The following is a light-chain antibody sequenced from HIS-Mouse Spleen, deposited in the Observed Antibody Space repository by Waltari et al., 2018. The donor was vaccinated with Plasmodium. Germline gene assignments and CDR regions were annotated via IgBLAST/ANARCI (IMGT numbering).Light chain of an antibody. CDR2: DVS. Sequence: QSALTQPASVSGSPGQSITISCTGTSSDVGGYNYVSWYQQHPGKAPKLMIYDVSNRPSGVSNRFSCSKSGNTASRTISGLQAEDEADYYCSSYTSSSTLNYVFGTGTKVTVL. V-gene: IGLV2-14*03. CDR1: SSDVGGYNY. CDR3: SSYTSSSTLNYV. J-gene: IGLJ1*01.